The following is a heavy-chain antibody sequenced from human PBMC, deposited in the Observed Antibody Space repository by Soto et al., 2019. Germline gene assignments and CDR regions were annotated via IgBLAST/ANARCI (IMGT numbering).Heavy chain of an antibody. CDR2: SDHSGST. CDR1: GESFSGFY. D-gene: IGHD6-13*01. J-gene: IGHJ4*02. Sequence: QVQLQQWGAGLLKPSEPLSLTCAVYGESFSGFYWSWIRQSPGEGLEWIGESDHSGSTNYNPSFKRRVTMSVDTSKNQFSLKVSSVTAADTAVYYCARRMGTLTAAGTLDYWGQGTLVTVSS. CDR3: ARRMGTLTAAGTLDY. V-gene: IGHV4-34*01.